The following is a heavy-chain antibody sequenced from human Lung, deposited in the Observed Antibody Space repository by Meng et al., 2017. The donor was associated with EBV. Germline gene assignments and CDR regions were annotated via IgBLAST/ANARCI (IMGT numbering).Heavy chain of an antibody. CDR2: INEDGSIV. J-gene: IGHJ4*02. CDR1: GISGYW. D-gene: IGHD1-26*01. V-gene: IGHV3-74*01. Sequence: EAQVKESGGGLVQPGGSLRLSCVGSGISGYWVHWVRQVPGKGLVWVSRINEDGSIVNYADSVKGRFTIFRDNAKNTVSLQMNSLRVEDTALYYCAKDCFGAWDYWGQGTLVTGSS. CDR3: AKDCFGAWDY.